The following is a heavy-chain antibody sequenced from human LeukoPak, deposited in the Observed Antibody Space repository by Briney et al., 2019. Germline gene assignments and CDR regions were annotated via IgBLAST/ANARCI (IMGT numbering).Heavy chain of an antibody. D-gene: IGHD2/OR15-2a*01. CDR3: AKDFLAAIDS. J-gene: IGHJ4*02. Sequence: GGSLTLSCVASGFVFSSYGIHWVRQAPGKGLEWIGFIKSDGSKQYYVDALKGRFTISRDNSKNTVSLQMNRLRGDDTAIYYCAKDFLAAIDSWGQGTLVTVSS. CDR1: GFVFSSYG. CDR2: IKSDGSKQ. V-gene: IGHV3-30*02.